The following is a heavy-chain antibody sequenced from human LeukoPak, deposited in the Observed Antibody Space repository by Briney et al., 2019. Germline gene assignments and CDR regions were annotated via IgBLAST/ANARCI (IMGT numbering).Heavy chain of an antibody. V-gene: IGHV3-30-3*01. CDR1: GFNFRNYA. D-gene: IGHD2-2*01. CDR2: VSSDGSNK. J-gene: IGHJ4*02. Sequence: GRSLRLSCAASGFNFRNYAMHWVRQAPGKGLDWVAVVSSDGSNKYYADSVKGRFTISRDNSKNTLHLQVNSLRPEDTAVYFCARDRDCSSISCPFGYWGQGTLVTVSS. CDR3: ARDRDCSSISCPFGY.